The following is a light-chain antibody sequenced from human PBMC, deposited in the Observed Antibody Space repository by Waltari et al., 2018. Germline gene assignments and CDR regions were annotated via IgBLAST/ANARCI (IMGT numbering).Light chain of an antibody. CDR2: GAS. CDR3: QHYVRLPVA. Sequence: ELVLTQSPGILSLSPGERATLSCRASQSVGRTLAWYQQKPGQAPRLLIYGASNRATGTPDRFSGSGSGTDFSLTISRLDPADFAVYYCQHYVRLPVAFGQGTTVEIK. J-gene: IGKJ1*01. V-gene: IGKV3-20*01. CDR1: QSVGRT.